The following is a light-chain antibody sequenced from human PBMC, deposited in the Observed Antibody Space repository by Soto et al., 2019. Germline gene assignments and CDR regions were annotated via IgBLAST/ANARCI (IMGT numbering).Light chain of an antibody. V-gene: IGKV3-20*01. CDR3: QQYGSSPLVR. Sequence: EIVLTKTQATLSVSPGEKASLSCSASQSFSSNLAWYQQKPGQAPRLLIYGASSRATGIPDRFSGSGSGTDFTLTIRRLEPEDFAVYYCQQYGSSPLVRFGQRTRLEI. J-gene: IGKJ5*01. CDR1: QSFSSN. CDR2: GAS.